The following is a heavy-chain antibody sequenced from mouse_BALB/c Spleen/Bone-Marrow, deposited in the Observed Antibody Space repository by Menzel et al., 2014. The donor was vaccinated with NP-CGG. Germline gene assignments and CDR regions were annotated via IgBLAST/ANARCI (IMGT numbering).Heavy chain of an antibody. V-gene: IGHV5-6-5*01. CDR2: ICVGGST. D-gene: IGHD2-3*01. CDR3: ARGYCYNGWGGILNHDGFDP. CDR1: GFSLSSYA. J-gene: IGHJ1*01. Sequence: EESGGRLVTPGTPLTLTCTVSGFSLSSYAVSWVRQAPGKGLEWLGYICVGGSTYYASWAKGRFTISRTSTTVDLRITSPTTEDTATYFCARGYCYNGWGGILNHDGFDPWGPGTLVTVSS.